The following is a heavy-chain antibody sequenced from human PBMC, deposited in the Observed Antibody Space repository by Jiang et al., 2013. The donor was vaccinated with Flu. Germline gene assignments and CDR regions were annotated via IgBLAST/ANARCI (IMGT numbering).Heavy chain of an antibody. CDR3: ARDVLQPYSSGWYAY. CDR2: ISSSSSYI. CDR1: GFTFSSYS. Sequence: QLLESGGGLVKPGGSLRLSCAASGFTFSSYSMNWVRQAPGKGLEWVSSISSSSSYIYYADSVKGRFTISRDNAENSLYLQMNSLRAEDTAVYYCARDVLQPYSSGWYAYWGQGTLVTVSS. V-gene: IGHV3-21*01. J-gene: IGHJ4*02. D-gene: IGHD6-19*01.